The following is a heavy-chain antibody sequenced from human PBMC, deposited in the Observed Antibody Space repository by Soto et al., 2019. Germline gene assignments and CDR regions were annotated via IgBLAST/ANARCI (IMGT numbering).Heavy chain of an antibody. Sequence: PGGSLRLSCAASGFTFSSYAMHWVRQAPGKGLEWVSVMSYDGSNKYYADSVKGRFTISRDNSKNTLYLQMNSLRAEDTAVYYCAKAPSILLIGPHHXWGQGTLVTVSX. CDR1: GFTFSSYA. CDR2: MSYDGSNK. J-gene: IGHJ4*01. V-gene: IGHV3-30*18. D-gene: IGHD1-26*01. CDR3: AKAPSILLIGPHHX.